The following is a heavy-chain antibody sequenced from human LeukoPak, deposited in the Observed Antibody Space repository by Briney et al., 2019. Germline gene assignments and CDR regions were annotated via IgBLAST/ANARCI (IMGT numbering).Heavy chain of an antibody. Sequence: PSETLSLTCTVSGGSISSGGYYWSWLRQHPGKGLEWIGYIYYSGSTYYNPSLKSRVTISVDTSKNQFSLKLSSVTAADTAVYYCARDLVGATHFDYWGQGTLVTVSS. V-gene: IGHV4-31*03. J-gene: IGHJ4*02. CDR3: ARDLVGATHFDY. CDR2: IYYSGST. D-gene: IGHD1-26*01. CDR1: GGSISSGGYY.